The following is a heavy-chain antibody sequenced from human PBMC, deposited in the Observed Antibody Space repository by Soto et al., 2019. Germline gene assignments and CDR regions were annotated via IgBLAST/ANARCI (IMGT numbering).Heavy chain of an antibody. CDR3: ARGGVSTRTFDY. CDR1: GYNFAGYW. Sequence: GESLKISCKGSGYNFAGYWIAWVRQMPGKGLELMVIIYPSDYDTRYRPSFPDQVTISAANYISSAYLQWCSLRASDTAMYNCARGGVSTRTFDYWGQGTPVTVSS. D-gene: IGHD3-3*01. V-gene: IGHV5-51*01. J-gene: IGHJ4*02. CDR2: IYPSDYDT.